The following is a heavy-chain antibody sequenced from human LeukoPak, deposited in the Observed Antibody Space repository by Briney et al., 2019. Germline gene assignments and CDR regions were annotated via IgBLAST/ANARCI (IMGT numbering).Heavy chain of an antibody. Sequence: ATVKVSCKASGYTFTTYDINWVRQATGQGLEWMGWMDPNSGNTGYAQKFQGRVTMTRNTSIRTAYMELSSLRSEDTAVYYCARTYYYDSADFRILYGMDVWGQGTTVTVSS. J-gene: IGHJ6*02. CDR2: MDPNSGNT. V-gene: IGHV1-8*01. D-gene: IGHD3-22*01. CDR1: GYTFTTYD. CDR3: ARTYYYDSADFRILYGMDV.